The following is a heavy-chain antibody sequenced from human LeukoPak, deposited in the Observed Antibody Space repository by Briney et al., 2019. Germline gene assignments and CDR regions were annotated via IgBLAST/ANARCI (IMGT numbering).Heavy chain of an antibody. CDR1: GGSISSSSYY. CDR2: IYYSGST. J-gene: IGHJ4*02. V-gene: IGHV4-39*01. Sequence: PSETLSLTCTVSGGSISSSSYYWGWIRQPPGKGLEWIGSIYYSGSTYYNPSLKSRVTISVDTSKNQFSLKLSSVTAADTAVYYCARRRWGDTAMVTPTFDYWGQGTLVTVSS. D-gene: IGHD5-18*01. CDR3: ARRRWGDTAMVTPTFDY.